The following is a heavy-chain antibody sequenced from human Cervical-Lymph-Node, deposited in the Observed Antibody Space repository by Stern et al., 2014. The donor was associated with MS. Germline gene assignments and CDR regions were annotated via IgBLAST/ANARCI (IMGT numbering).Heavy chain of an antibody. D-gene: IGHD3-3*01. CDR2: ISAYNGNT. V-gene: IGHV1-18*01. Sequence: MQLVESGAEVKKPGASVKVSCKASGYTFTSYGISWVRQAPGQGLEWMGWISAYNGNTNYAQKLQGRVTMTTDTSTSTAYMELRSLRSDDTAVYYCARSLRDHYDFWSGYQSWGQGTLVTVSS. CDR1: GYTFTSYG. CDR3: ARSLRDHYDFWSGYQS. J-gene: IGHJ4*02.